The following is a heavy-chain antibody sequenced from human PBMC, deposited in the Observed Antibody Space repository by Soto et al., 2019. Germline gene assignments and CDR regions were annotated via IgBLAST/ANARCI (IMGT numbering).Heavy chain of an antibody. CDR3: ARAKWLRFRHNWFDP. J-gene: IGHJ5*02. V-gene: IGHV4-39*01. CDR1: GGSISSSSYY. CDR2: IYYSGST. Sequence: QLQLQESGPGLVKPSETLSLTCTVSGGSISSSSYYWGWIRQPPGKGLEWIGSIYYSGSTYYNPSLKSRVTISVDTSKNQFSLKLSSVTAADTAVYYCARAKWLRFRHNWFDPWGQGTLVTVSS. D-gene: IGHD5-12*01.